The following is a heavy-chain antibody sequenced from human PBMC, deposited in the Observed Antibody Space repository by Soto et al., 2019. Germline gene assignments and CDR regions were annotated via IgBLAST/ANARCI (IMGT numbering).Heavy chain of an antibody. J-gene: IGHJ2*01. CDR1: GASINSGGYY. CDR2: IYFRGNT. V-gene: IGHV4-31*03. CDR3: AKDGPRTEIGPQGYFDL. D-gene: IGHD1-1*01. Sequence: PSETLSLTCSVSGASINSGGYYWSWIRQLPGKGLEWIGYIYFRGNTYYNPSLESRVTISLDTSQNQFSLKLSSVTAADTAVYYCAKDGPRTEIGPQGYFDLWGRGTLVTVSS.